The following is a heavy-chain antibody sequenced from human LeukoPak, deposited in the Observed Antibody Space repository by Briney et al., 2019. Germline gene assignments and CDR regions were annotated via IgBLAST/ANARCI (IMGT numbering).Heavy chain of an antibody. Sequence: GGSLRLSCIASDFTFSSYEMNWVRQAPGQGPEWIEYISGSGTTTYYADSVRGRFAISRDNTQNSLSLQMNSLRADDTAIYYCVRGGRGSADNWFDPWGQGTLVTVSS. D-gene: IGHD3-10*01. V-gene: IGHV3-48*03. J-gene: IGHJ5*02. CDR3: VRGGRGSADNWFDP. CDR2: ISGSGTTT. CDR1: DFTFSSYE.